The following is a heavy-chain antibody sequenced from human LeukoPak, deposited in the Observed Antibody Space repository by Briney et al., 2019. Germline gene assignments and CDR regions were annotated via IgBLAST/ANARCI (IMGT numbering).Heavy chain of an antibody. Sequence: GGSLRLSCAASGFTFSSYSMNWVRQAPGKGLEWVSYISSSSSTIYYADSVKGRFTISRDNAKNSLYLQMNSLRAEDTAVYYCARRGGSGKRFAHYYYYYYMDVWGKGTTVTISS. J-gene: IGHJ6*03. V-gene: IGHV3-48*01. CDR2: ISSSSSTI. CDR3: ARRGGSGKRFAHYYYYYYMDV. D-gene: IGHD3-10*01. CDR1: GFTFSSYS.